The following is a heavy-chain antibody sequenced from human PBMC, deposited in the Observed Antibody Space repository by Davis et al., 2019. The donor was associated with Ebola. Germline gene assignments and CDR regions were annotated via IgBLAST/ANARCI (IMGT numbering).Heavy chain of an antibody. V-gene: IGHV4-34*01. Sequence: GSLRLSCAAYGGSFSGYYWSWIRQPPGKGLEWIGEINHSGSTNYNPSLKSRVTISVDTSKNQFSLKLSSVTAADTAVYYCARPWYSGTYYDAYDIWGQGTMVAVSS. J-gene: IGHJ3*02. CDR1: GGSFSGYY. CDR2: INHSGST. CDR3: ARPWYSGTYYDAYDI. D-gene: IGHD1-26*01.